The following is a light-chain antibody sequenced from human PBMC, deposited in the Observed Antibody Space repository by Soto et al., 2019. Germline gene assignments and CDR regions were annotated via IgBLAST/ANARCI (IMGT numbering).Light chain of an antibody. CDR1: QSISSW. J-gene: IGKJ1*01. CDR3: QQYNSYSRT. V-gene: IGKV1-5*01. Sequence: DIRMTQSPSTLSASVGDRVTITCGASQSISSWLAWYQQKSGQAPKLLISDASSLESGVPSRLRGSGYGTEFTLTINSLKPDDFATYLCQQYNSYSRTFGHGTKVDIK. CDR2: DAS.